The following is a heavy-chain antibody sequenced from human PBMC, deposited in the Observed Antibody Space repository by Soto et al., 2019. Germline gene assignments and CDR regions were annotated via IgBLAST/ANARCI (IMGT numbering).Heavy chain of an antibody. Sequence: PGGSLRLSCAASGFTFSTYAMEWVRQAPGKGLDWVALISYDGNNKYYADSVRGRFTISRDNSENTLYLQMNTLRPEDTALYFCARPVEPFYYYGMDVWGQGTTVTVSS. CDR3: ARPVEPFYYYGMDV. J-gene: IGHJ6*02. CDR2: ISYDGNNK. CDR1: GFTFSTYA. V-gene: IGHV3-30-3*01.